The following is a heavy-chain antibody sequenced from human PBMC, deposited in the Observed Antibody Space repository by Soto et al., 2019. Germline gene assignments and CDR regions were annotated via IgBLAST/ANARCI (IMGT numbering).Heavy chain of an antibody. CDR2: IWYDGINK. J-gene: IGHJ6*02. V-gene: IGHV3-33*01. D-gene: IGHD2-15*01. CDR3: ARDRVQMVDGLDV. CDR1: GFTFSNNG. Sequence: QVQLVESGGGVVQPGRSLRRSCAASGFTFSNNGMHWVRQAPGKGLEWVAVIWYDGINKYYADSVKGRFIISRDNSKNTVYLQMNSRRAEDTAVYYCARDRVQMVDGLDVWGQGTTVNVSS.